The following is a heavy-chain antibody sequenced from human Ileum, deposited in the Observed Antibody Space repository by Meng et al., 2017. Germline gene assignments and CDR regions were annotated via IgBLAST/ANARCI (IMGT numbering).Heavy chain of an antibody. D-gene: IGHD5-24*01. CDR2: IYLPGSP. CDR1: GDSIIGCFY. Sequence: QWHLQAAGPGLVAPSGTLSVSCTASGDSIIGCFYWSWVRQPRGKGMGWIGQIYLPGSPTYHPSLESRVTISADKSINQSYLRLTSVTAADTAIFYCVRHGGKYFDYWGQGILVTVSS. CDR3: VRHGGKYFDY. J-gene: IGHJ4*02. V-gene: IGHV4-4*02.